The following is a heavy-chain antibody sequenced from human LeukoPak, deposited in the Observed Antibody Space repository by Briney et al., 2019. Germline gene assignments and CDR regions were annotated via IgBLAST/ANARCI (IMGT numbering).Heavy chain of an antibody. Sequence: PSETLSLTCTVSGGSISSSSYYWGWIRQPPGKGLEWIGSIYYTGNTYYNPSLNSRVTISVDTSKNQFSLKLSSVTDADTAIYYCARLTSGWYVIYWGQGTLVTVSS. CDR2: IYYTGNT. CDR1: GGSISSSSYY. CDR3: ARLTSGWYVIY. V-gene: IGHV4-39*01. D-gene: IGHD6-19*01. J-gene: IGHJ4*02.